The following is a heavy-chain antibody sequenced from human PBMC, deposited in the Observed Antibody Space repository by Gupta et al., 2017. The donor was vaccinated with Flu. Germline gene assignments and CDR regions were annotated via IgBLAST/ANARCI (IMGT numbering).Heavy chain of an antibody. V-gene: IGHV3-43D*04. J-gene: IGHJ5*02. D-gene: IGHD6-19*01. Sequence: EVQLVESGRVVVQPGGSLRLSCAASGFKFDDYAMHWVRQRPGKGPEWVSLISWDGRNTFYADSGKGRISISRDNRERSLWLQMSSLRPEDTALYYCAKDISSGALSYLDAGGQGTLVTVSS. CDR3: AKDISSGALSYLDA. CDR2: ISWDGRNT. CDR1: GFKFDDYA.